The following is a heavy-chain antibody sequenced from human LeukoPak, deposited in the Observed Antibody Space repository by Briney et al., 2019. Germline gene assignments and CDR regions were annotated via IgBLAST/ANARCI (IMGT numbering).Heavy chain of an antibody. CDR3: ARMPPVRGVRNFYFFYYVDV. CDR1: GASIDGYY. CDR2: IHTRGTT. D-gene: IGHD3-10*01. V-gene: IGHV4-4*07. Sequence: SETLSLTCTVSGASIDGYYGSWIRQPAGQSPEWIGRIHTRGTTNYNPAFQSRVIMSVDTSDKQFSLNVSSVTAADTAVYYCARMPPVRGVRNFYFFYYVDVWGRGTTVTVSS. J-gene: IGHJ6*03.